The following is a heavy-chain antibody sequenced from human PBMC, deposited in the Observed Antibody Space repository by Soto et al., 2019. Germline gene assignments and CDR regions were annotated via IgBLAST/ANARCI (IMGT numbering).Heavy chain of an antibody. J-gene: IGHJ6*02. V-gene: IGHV3-48*02. Sequence: EVQFVESGGGLVQPGGSLRLSCAASGFTFSLYSMSWVRQAPGKGLEWVSYISRSSTGIHYADSVKGRITISRDDATNSMHLQINSLSDGDTAVYSCARAVTWGLDVWGQGTTVSISS. CDR1: GFTFSLYS. CDR3: ARAVTWGLDV. CDR2: ISRSSTGI. D-gene: IGHD3-10*01.